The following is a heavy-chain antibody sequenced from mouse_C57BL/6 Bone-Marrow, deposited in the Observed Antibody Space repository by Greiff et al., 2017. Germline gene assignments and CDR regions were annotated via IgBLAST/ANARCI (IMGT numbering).Heavy chain of an antibody. CDR1: GYTFTSYW. CDR3: ASIYSNYVTWFAY. Sequence: QVHVKQSGAELAKPGASVKLSCKASGYTFTSYWMHWVKQRPGQGLEWIGYINPSSGYTKYNQKFKDKATLTADKSSSTAYMQLSSLTYEDSAVYYCASIYSNYVTWFAYWGQGTLVTVSA. V-gene: IGHV1-7*01. CDR2: INPSSGYT. J-gene: IGHJ3*01. D-gene: IGHD2-5*01.